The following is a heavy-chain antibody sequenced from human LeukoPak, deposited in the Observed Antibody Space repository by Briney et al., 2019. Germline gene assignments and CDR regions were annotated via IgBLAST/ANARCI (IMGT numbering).Heavy chain of an antibody. Sequence: GASVKVSCKASGYTFTNYGFSWVRQAPGQGLEWMGRISTYSGNTNYAQKFQGRVTMTTDTSTSTAFMDLKSLRSEDTAVYYCARGVFGVVHPRGWFDPWGQGTLVTVSS. V-gene: IGHV1-18*01. CDR3: ARGVFGVVHPRGWFDP. CDR2: ISTYSGNT. D-gene: IGHD3-3*01. CDR1: GYTFTNYG. J-gene: IGHJ5*02.